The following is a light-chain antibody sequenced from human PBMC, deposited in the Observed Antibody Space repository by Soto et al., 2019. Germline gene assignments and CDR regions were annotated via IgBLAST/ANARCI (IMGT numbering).Light chain of an antibody. CDR3: QQYYDLPIT. CDR1: QDIDKY. CDR2: DVT. J-gene: IGKJ5*01. V-gene: IGKV1-33*01. Sequence: DIQMNQSPSSLSASVGYRVTITCQASQDIDKYLNWYQQKPGKAPKLLIDDVTNLETGVPSRFSGSGSGTHFTFTIGSLQPEDIATYYCQQYYDLPITFGQGTRLEI.